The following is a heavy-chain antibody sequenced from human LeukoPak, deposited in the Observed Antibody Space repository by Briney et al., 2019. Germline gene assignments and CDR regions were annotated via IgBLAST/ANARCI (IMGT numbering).Heavy chain of an antibody. J-gene: IGHJ3*02. CDR2: INWNGGST. CDR3: ARGGYCSSTSCYLGDAFDI. D-gene: IGHD2-2*01. CDR1: GFTFDDYG. V-gene: IGHV3-20*01. Sequence: GGSLRLSCAASGFTFDDYGMSWVRQAPGKGLEWVFGINWNGGSTGYADSVKGRFTISRDNAKNSLYLQMNSLRAEDTALYHCARGGYCSSTSCYLGDAFDIWGQGTMVTVSS.